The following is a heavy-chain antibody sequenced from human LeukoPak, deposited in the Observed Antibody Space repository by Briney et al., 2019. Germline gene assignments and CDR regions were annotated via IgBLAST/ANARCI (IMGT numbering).Heavy chain of an antibody. CDR3: VRDEALWRLDY. V-gene: IGHV3-74*03. Sequence: GGSLRLSCAASGVTFSNHWMHWVRQVPGKGLVWVSRIDKRGTNAMYADSVKGRFSISRDNAKNTVNLQMNSLRAEDTGVYYCVRDEALWRLDYWGQGTLVTVSS. D-gene: IGHD2-21*01. CDR1: GVTFSNHW. J-gene: IGHJ4*02. CDR2: IDKRGTNA.